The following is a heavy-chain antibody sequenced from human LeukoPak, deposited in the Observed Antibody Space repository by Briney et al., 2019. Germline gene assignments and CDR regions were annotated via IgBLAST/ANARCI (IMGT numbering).Heavy chain of an antibody. CDR1: GFTFSSYA. CDR2: ISGSGGST. D-gene: IGHD3-10*01. V-gene: IGHV3-23*01. CDR3: AKEAGLWFGELPYFDY. Sequence: PGGSLRLSCAASGFTFSSYAMSWVRQAPGKGLEWASAISGSGGSTYYADSVKGRFTISRDNSKNTLYLQMNSLRAEDTAVYYCAKEAGLWFGELPYFDYWGQGTLVTVSS. J-gene: IGHJ4*02.